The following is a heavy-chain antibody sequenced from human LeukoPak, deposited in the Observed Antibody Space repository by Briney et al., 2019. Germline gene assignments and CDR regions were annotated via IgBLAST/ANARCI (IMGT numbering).Heavy chain of an antibody. J-gene: IGHJ6*02. D-gene: IGHD6-13*01. CDR1: GFTVSNNY. V-gene: IGHV3-53*01. CDR2: IYSGGST. CDR3: AGHSEMDV. Sequence: GGSLRLSCAASGFTVSNNYMIWVRQAPGKGLEWVSLIYSGGSTYYSDSVRGRFATSRDNSKNTLYLQMSSLRAEDTAVYYCAGHSEMDVWGQGISVTVSS.